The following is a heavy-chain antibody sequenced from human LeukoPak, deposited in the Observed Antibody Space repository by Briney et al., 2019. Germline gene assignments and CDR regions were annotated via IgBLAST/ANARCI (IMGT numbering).Heavy chain of an antibody. CDR3: ARGSGETGGYYYVY. D-gene: IGHD3-22*01. CDR1: GLTFTNHG. V-gene: IGHV3-30*02. J-gene: IGHJ4*02. Sequence: GGSLRLSCVTSGLTFTNHGFHWLRQAADKGLEWVAFVRNDGFDTYHSNSVKGRFSISRDDSKNTVYLQKNSLRAEDTALYYCARGSGETGGYYYVYWGRGTPVTVSS. CDR2: VRNDGFDT.